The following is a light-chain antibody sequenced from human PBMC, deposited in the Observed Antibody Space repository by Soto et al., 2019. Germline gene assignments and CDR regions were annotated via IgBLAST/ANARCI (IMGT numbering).Light chain of an antibody. CDR1: HSVSSNY. V-gene: IGKV3-20*01. Sequence: EIVLTQSPGTLSLSPGERATLSCRSSHSVSSNYLAWYQHKPGQAPRLLIYDVSSRATGIPDRFSGSGSGTDFTLTISSLEPVDFAVYYCQQYGISPTFGQGTKVEIK. J-gene: IGKJ1*01. CDR3: QQYGISPT. CDR2: DVS.